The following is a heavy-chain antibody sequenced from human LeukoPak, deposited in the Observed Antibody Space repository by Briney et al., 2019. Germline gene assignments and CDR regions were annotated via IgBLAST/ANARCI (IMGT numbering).Heavy chain of an antibody. J-gene: IGHJ3*02. CDR1: CGSISSSSYY. V-gene: IGHV4-39*01. CDR2: IYYSGST. Sequence: PSETLSLTCTVSCGSISSSSYYWGWIRQPPGKGLEWIGRIYYSGSTYYNPSLKIRVTISVETSKNQFSLQLSSVTAADTAVYYCASFYTYYYDSSGYYSGDAFDIWGQGTMVTVSS. D-gene: IGHD3-22*01. CDR3: ASFYTYYYDSSGYYSGDAFDI.